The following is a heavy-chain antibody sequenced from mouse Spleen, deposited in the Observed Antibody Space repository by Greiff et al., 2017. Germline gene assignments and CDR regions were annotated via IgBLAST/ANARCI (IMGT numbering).Heavy chain of an antibody. CDR1: GYTFTSYW. V-gene: IGHV1-69*01. Sequence: QVQLQQPGAELVMPGASVKLSCKASGYTFTSYWMHWVKQRPGQGLEWIGEIDPSDSYTNYNQKFKGKATLTVDKSSSTAYMQLSSLTSEDSAVYYCARVCDYDGFAYWGQGTLVTVSA. CDR2: IDPSDSYT. J-gene: IGHJ3*01. CDR3: ARVCDYDGFAY. D-gene: IGHD2-4*01.